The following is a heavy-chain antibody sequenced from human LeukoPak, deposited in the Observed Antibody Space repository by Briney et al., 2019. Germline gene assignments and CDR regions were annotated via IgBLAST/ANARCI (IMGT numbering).Heavy chain of an antibody. CDR3: ARDLYYYDSSGPFDY. V-gene: IGHV1-69*01. D-gene: IGHD3-22*01. Sequence: SVKVSCKASGGTFSSYAISWVRQAPGQGLEWMGGIIPIFVTANYAQKFQGRVTITADESARTAYMELSSLRSEDTAVYYCARDLYYYDSSGPFDYWGQGTLVTVSS. CDR1: GGTFSSYA. CDR2: IIPIFVTA. J-gene: IGHJ4*02.